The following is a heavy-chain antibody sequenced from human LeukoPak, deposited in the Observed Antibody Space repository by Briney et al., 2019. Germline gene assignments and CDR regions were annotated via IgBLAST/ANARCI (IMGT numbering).Heavy chain of an antibody. J-gene: IGHJ3*02. CDR1: GGSLSSGGYY. V-gene: IGHV4-31*03. Sequence: PSETLSLTCTVSGGSLSSGGYYWSWIRQLPGKGLEWIGYILYTGNTYYNPSLKSRVTISVDTSKNQFSLKLNSVTAADTAVHYCARGYSSSPGAFDIWGQGTMVTVSS. CDR3: ARGYSSSPGAFDI. D-gene: IGHD6-13*01. CDR2: ILYTGNT.